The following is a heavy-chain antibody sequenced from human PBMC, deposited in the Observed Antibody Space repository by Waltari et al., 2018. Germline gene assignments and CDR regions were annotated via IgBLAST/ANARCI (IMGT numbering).Heavy chain of an antibody. J-gene: IGHJ4*02. CDR1: GFTFSNAW. V-gene: IGHV3-15*01. Sequence: EVQLVESGGGLVKPGGSLRLACAASGFTFSNAWMSWLRQAQRKGLEWVGRIKSKTDGGTTDYAAPVKGRFTISRDDSKNTLYLQMNSLKTEDTAVYYCTTGVGAVLMVYADYWGQGTLVTVSS. CDR2: IKSKTDGGTT. D-gene: IGHD2-8*01. CDR3: TTGVGAVLMVYADY.